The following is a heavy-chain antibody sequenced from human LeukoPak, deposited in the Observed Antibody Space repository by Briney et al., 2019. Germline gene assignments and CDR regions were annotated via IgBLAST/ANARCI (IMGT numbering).Heavy chain of an antibody. V-gene: IGHV3-48*01. Sequence: GSLRLSCAASGFTFSSYGMAWVRQAPGKGLEWVSYISSSSSTIYYADSVKGRFTISRDNSKNTLYLQMNSLRAEDTAVYYCARADNWNGDAFDIWGQGTMVTVSS. CDR3: ARADNWNGDAFDI. CDR2: ISSSSSTI. CDR1: GFTFSSYG. J-gene: IGHJ3*02. D-gene: IGHD1-20*01.